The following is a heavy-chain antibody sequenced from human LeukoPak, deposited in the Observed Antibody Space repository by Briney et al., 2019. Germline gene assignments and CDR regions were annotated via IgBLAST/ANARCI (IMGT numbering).Heavy chain of an antibody. CDR3: ARDVIYDSSGYPPV. CDR1: GGSISSSSYY. V-gene: IGHV4-39*07. D-gene: IGHD3-22*01. CDR2: IYYSGST. Sequence: PSETLSLTCTVSGGSISSSSYYWGWIRQPPGKGLEWIGSIYYSGSTYYNPSLKSRVTISVDTSKNQFSLKLSSVTAADTAVYYCARDVIYDSSGYPPVWGQGTLVTVSS. J-gene: IGHJ4*02.